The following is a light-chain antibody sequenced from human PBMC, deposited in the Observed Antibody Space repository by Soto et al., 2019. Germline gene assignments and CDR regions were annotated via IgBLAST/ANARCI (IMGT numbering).Light chain of an antibody. V-gene: IGKV3D-11*01. Sequence: ILTQSPATLSLSLGERATLSCRASQGISNYLAWYQQKPGQAPRLLIYDASNRATGIPARFSGSGSGTDFTLTISSLEPEDCAVYYCQQYNNWPYTFGQGTKLEIK. J-gene: IGKJ2*01. CDR1: QGISNY. CDR2: DAS. CDR3: QQYNNWPYT.